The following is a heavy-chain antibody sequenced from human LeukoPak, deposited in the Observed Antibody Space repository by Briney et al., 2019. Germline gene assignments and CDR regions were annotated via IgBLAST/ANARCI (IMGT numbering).Heavy chain of an antibody. CDR2: IYPGDPDT. CDR1: GNSFTSYW. Sequence: GESLKISCKGSGNSFTSYWIGWVRQMPGKGLEWMGIIYPGDPDTRYSPSFQGQVTISVDKSISTAYLQWSSLKASDTAMYYCAGAPSSSWSSAFDYWGQGTLVTVSS. D-gene: IGHD6-13*01. J-gene: IGHJ4*02. V-gene: IGHV5-51*01. CDR3: AGAPSSSWSSAFDY.